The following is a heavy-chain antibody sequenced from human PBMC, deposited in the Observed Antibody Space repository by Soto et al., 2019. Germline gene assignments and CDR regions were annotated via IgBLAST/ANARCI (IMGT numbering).Heavy chain of an antibody. CDR3: ARAGTTMVRGVISGWFDP. CDR1: GGSISSYY. Sequence: PSETLSLTCTVSGGSISSYYWSWIRQPPGKGLEWIGYIYYSGSTNYNPSPKSRVTISVDTSKNQFSLKLSSVTAADTAVYYCARAGTTMVRGVISGWFDPWGQGTLVTVSS. D-gene: IGHD3-10*01. V-gene: IGHV4-59*01. J-gene: IGHJ5*02. CDR2: IYYSGST.